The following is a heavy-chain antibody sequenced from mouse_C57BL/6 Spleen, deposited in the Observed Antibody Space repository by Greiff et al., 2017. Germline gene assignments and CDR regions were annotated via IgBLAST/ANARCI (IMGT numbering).Heavy chain of an antibody. Sequence: EVQLQESGPGLVKPSQSLSLTCSVTGYSITSGYYWNWIRQFPGNKLEWRGYISYDGSNNYNPSLKNRISITRDTSKNQFFLKLNSVTTEDTATYYCATHYNYDPYAMDDWGQGTSVTVSS. CDR3: ATHYNYDPYAMDD. D-gene: IGHD2-12*01. J-gene: IGHJ4*01. CDR2: ISYDGSN. V-gene: IGHV3-6*01. CDR1: GYSITSGYY.